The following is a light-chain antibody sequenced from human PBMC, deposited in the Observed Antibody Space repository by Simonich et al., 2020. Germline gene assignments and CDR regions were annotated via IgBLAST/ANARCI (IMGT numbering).Light chain of an antibody. CDR1: QSVLYSSNNKNY. CDR3: QQYYSTPYT. CDR2: SAS. V-gene: IGKV4-1*01. Sequence: DIVMTQSPDSLAVSLGERATINCKSSQSVLYSSNNKNYLAWYQQKPGQPPKLLIYSASTRESGVPDRCSGSGSGTDFTLTISSLQAEDVAVYYCQQYYSTPYTFGQGTKLEIK. J-gene: IGKJ2*01.